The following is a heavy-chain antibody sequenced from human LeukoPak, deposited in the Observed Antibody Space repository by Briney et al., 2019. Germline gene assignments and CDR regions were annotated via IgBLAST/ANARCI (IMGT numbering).Heavy chain of an antibody. CDR2: ISAYNGNT. CDR3: VRDLGVDTSMIFFDF. D-gene: IGHD3/OR15-3a*01. V-gene: IGHV1-18*01. J-gene: IGHJ4*02. CDR1: GYSFTSFG. Sequence: ASVKVSCKASGYSFTSFGISWVRQAPGQGLEWMGWISAYNGNTRSAQKFQGRVTMTTDTSTSTAYMELRSLRFDDTAVFYCVRDLGVDTSMIFFDFWGQGTLITVSS.